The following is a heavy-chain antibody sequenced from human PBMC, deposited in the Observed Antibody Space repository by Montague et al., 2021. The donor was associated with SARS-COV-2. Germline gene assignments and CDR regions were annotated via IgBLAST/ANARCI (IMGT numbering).Heavy chain of an antibody. D-gene: IGHD3-10*01. Sequence: SETLSLTCTVSGGSISSSSYYWGWIRQPPGKGLEWIGSIYYSGSTYYNPSLKSRVTISVDTSKNQFSLKLSSVTAADTAMYYCARQNGNDSPRSVDDIDGVLKLWGLWFGESFDYWGQGTLVTVSS. J-gene: IGHJ4*02. CDR3: ARQNGNDSPRSVDDIDGVLKLWGLWFGESFDY. CDR2: IYYSGST. V-gene: IGHV4-39*01. CDR1: GGSISSSSYY.